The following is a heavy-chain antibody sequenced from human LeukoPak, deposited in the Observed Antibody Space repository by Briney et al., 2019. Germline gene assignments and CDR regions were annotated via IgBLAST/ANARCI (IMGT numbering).Heavy chain of an antibody. CDR1: GFTFSNFW. V-gene: IGHV3-74*01. D-gene: IGHD2-21*02. Sequence: GGSLRLSCAASGFTFSNFWMHWVRQAPGKGLVWVALIYGDGSFTRYADSVKGRFIISRDNAKNTVYLQMNSLRVEDTAVYYCTSWGDTTAEYFQRWGQGTLVTVSS. CDR2: IYGDGSFT. J-gene: IGHJ1*01. CDR3: TSWGDTTAEYFQR.